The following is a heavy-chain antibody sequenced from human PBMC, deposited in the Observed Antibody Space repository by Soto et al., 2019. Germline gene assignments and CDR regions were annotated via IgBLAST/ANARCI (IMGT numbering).Heavy chain of an antibody. CDR2: IYPGDSDT. Sequence: GESLKISCKGSGYSFTSYWIGWVRQMPGKGLEWMGIIYPGDSDTRYSPSFQGQVTISADKSISTAYLQWSSLKASDTAMYYYASTTNGPYGSCYYYYGMDVWGQGTTVTVSS. J-gene: IGHJ6*02. CDR1: GYSFTSYW. D-gene: IGHD4-17*01. CDR3: ASTTNGPYGSCYYYYGMDV. V-gene: IGHV5-51*03.